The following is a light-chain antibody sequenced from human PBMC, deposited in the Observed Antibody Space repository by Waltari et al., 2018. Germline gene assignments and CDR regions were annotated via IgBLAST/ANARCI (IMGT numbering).Light chain of an antibody. J-gene: IGKJ5*01. V-gene: IGKV1-9*01. CDR3: QQFKSYPLT. CDR1: QGVDHH. CDR2: STS. Sequence: DVQLTQSPSFLSASVGDRVTITCRASQGVDHHVAWFQQKPGKAPNLLIFSTSTLQSGVPSRFSGSRSGTEFTLTITSLQPEDFATYYYQQFKSYPLTFGQGTGLEIK.